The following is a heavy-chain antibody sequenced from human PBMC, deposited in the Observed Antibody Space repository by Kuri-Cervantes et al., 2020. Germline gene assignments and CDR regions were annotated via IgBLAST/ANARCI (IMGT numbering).Heavy chain of an antibody. J-gene: IGHJ4*02. CDR2: ISWNSGSI. CDR3: AKAGSVVTHYYFDY. Sequence: LSLTCAASGFTFDDYAMHWVRQAPGKGLEWISGISWNSGSIGYADSVKGRFTISRDNAKNSLYLQMNGLRAEDTALYYCAKAGSVVTHYYFDYWGQGTLVTVSS. V-gene: IGHV3-9*01. CDR1: GFTFDDYA. D-gene: IGHD3-10*01.